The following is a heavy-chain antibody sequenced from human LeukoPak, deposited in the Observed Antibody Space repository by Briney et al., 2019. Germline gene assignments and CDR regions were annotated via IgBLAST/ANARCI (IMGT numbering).Heavy chain of an antibody. CDR3: ARFQGPGSEDY. CDR2: ISTDGYTT. D-gene: IGHD3-10*01. Sequence: GGSMRLSCAASGLAFSAYKMHWVRQAPRKGLVWVSRISTDGYTTDYADFVQGRFTASRDNTKNTWSLEMNSLRAEDTAVYYCARFQGPGSEDYWGQGTLVTVSS. J-gene: IGHJ4*02. CDR1: GLAFSAYK. V-gene: IGHV3-74*01.